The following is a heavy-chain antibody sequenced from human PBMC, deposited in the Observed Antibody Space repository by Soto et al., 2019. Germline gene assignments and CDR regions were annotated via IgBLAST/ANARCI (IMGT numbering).Heavy chain of an antibody. CDR3: ARQPTRATAAHIVATIGPEY. D-gene: IGHD5-12*01. J-gene: IGHJ4*02. Sequence: PSETLSLTCTVSGGSISSSSYYWGWIRQPPGKGLEWIGSIYYSVSTYYNPSLKSRVTISVDTSKNQFSLKLTSLTAADTAVYYCARQPTRATAAHIVATIGPEYWGKGILVNVS. CDR1: GGSISSSSYY. V-gene: IGHV4-39*01. CDR2: IYYSVST.